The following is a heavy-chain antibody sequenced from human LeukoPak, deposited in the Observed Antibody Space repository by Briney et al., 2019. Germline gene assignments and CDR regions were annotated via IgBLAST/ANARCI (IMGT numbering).Heavy chain of an antibody. CDR1: GGSISSHY. V-gene: IGHV4-59*11. J-gene: IGHJ4*02. D-gene: IGHD6-19*01. CDR2: IYSSGST. Sequence: SETLSLTCAVSGGSISSHYWSWVRQPPGKGLEWIGYIYSSGSTNYNPSLKSRVTISVDTSENQFSLKLTSVTAADTAVYYCVRDSSGLDYWGQGTLVTVSS. CDR3: VRDSSGLDY.